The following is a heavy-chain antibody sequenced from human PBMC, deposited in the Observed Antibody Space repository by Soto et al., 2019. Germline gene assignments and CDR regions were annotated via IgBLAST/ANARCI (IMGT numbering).Heavy chain of an antibody. J-gene: IGHJ3*02. CDR1: GYTFTSHY. Sequence: GASVKVSCKASGYTFTSHYMHWVRQAPGQGLEWMGIINPSGGSTSYAQKFQGRVTMTRDTSTSTVYMELSSLRSEDTAVYYCARGPRMMGSTAPDYGGNLRFAFDIWGQGTMVTVSS. D-gene: IGHD4-17*01. CDR2: INPSGGST. CDR3: ARGPRMMGSTAPDYGGNLRFAFDI. V-gene: IGHV1-46*03.